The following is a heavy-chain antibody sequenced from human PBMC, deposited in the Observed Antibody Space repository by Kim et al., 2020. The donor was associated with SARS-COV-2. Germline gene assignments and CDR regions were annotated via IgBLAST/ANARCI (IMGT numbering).Heavy chain of an antibody. V-gene: IGHV3-30-3*01. CDR3: ARDDSYGYSHRFDY. J-gene: IGHJ4*02. CDR2: ISYDGSNK. D-gene: IGHD5-18*01. Sequence: GGSLRLSCAASGFTFSSYAMHWVRQAPGKGLEWVAVISYDGSNKYYADSVKGRFTISRDNSKNTLYLQMNSLRAEDTAVYYCARDDSYGYSHRFDYWGQGTLVNVSS. CDR1: GFTFSSYA.